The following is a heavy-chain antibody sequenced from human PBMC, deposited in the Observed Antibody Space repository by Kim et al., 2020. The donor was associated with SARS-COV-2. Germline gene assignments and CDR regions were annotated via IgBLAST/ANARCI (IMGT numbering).Heavy chain of an antibody. CDR1: GFTFNGHA. D-gene: IGHD2-21*01. J-gene: IGHJ4*02. V-gene: IGHV3-23*01. Sequence: GGSLRLSCATSGFTFNGHAMSWVRQAPGKGLEWVSGIDGSSGRTCYVDSVKGRFSISRDDSKNTLFLQMSTSRADDTASYYCLKGWCGWICDYWGQGTLVTVSS. CDR2: IDGSSGRT. CDR3: LKGWCGWICDY.